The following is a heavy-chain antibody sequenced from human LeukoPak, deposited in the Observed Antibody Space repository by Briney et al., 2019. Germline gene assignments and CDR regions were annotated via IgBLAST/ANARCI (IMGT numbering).Heavy chain of an antibody. CDR3: AKAIGYLDY. V-gene: IGHV3-7*01. CDR1: GFTFSSYW. J-gene: IGHJ4*02. CDR2: IKHDGSEK. Sequence: PGGSLRLSCAASGFTFSSYWMSWVRQAPGKGLEWVANIKHDGSEKYYVDSVKGRFTISRDNAKNSLYLQMDSLRAEDTAVYYCAKAIGYLDYWGQGTLVTVSS.